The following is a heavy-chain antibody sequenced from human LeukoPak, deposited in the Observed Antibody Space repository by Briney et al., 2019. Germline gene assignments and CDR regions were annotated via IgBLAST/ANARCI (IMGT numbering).Heavy chain of an antibody. V-gene: IGHV3-23*01. CDR1: GITLSNYG. D-gene: IGHD3-22*01. J-gene: IGHJ4*02. CDR3: AKRAVVIRVILVGFHKEAYYFDS. Sequence: GGSLRLSCAVSGITLSNYGMSWVRQTPGKGLEWVAGISGSGGTTSYADSVKGRFTISRDNPKNTLYLQMNSLRAEDTAVYFCAKRAVVIRVILVGFHKEAYYFDSWGQGALVTVSS. CDR2: ISGSGGTT.